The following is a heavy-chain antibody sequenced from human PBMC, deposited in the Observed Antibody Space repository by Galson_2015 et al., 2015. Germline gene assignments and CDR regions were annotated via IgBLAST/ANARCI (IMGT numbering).Heavy chain of an antibody. CDR1: GFTFSSIE. J-gene: IGHJ3*01. CDR2: ISASGNTK. V-gene: IGHV3-48*03. CDR3: ARDSGSIAV. Sequence: SLRLSCAASGFTFSSIEMIWVRQAPGKGLEWVSYISASGNTKYYADSVKGRFTISRDNSKNSLYLQMNSLRAEDTAVYYCARDSGSIAVWGQGTMVTVSS. D-gene: IGHD6-19*01.